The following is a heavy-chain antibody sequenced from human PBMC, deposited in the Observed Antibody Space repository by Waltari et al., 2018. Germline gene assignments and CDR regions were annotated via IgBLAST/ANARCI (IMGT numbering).Heavy chain of an antibody. CDR1: GGSLSSSSYY. Sequence: QLQLQESGPGLVKPSETLSLTCTVSGGSLSSSSYYWGWIRHPPGKGLEWIGSIYYSGSTYYNPSLKSRVTISVDTSKNQFSLKLSSVTAADTAVYYCARRSSSPGYYYYGMDVWGQGTTVTVSS. J-gene: IGHJ6*02. CDR3: ARRSSSPGYYYYGMDV. CDR2: IYYSGST. V-gene: IGHV4-39*01. D-gene: IGHD6-6*01.